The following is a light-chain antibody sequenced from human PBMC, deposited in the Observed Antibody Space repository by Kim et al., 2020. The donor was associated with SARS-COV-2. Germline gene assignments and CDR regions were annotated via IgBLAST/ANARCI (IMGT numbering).Light chain of an antibody. CDR3: AAWDDGMNAWV. J-gene: IGLJ3*02. CDR1: SSNVGSNS. Sequence: GQRVTISCSGSSSNVGSNSVHWYQQRPGTAPNLLIYRSNQRPSGVPDRFSGSKSGSSASLAISGLQSEDEADDYCAAWDDGMNAWVFGGGTQLTVL. V-gene: IGLV1-44*01. CDR2: RSN.